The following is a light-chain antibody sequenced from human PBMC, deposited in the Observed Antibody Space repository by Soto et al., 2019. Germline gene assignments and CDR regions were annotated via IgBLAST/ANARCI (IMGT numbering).Light chain of an antibody. V-gene: IGLV1-47*01. CDR1: SSNIEKKY. CDR3: ASWDDTLSGRL. J-gene: IGLJ2*01. Sequence: QSVLTQPPSASGTPGQRITISCSGSSSNIEKKYVYWYQQSPGTAPKLLIYKNNQRPSGVPDRFSGSKSGTSASLAISGLRSEDEADYYCASWDDTLSGRLFGGGTKLTVL. CDR2: KNN.